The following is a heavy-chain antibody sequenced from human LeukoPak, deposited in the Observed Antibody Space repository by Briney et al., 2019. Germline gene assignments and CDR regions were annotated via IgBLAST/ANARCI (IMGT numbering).Heavy chain of an antibody. CDR1: GYTFTSYD. J-gene: IGHJ4*02. CDR3: ARGVRYFDWLSSPYFDS. CDR2: MNPNSGNT. Sequence: ASVKVSCKASGYTFTSYDINWVRQATGQGLECMGWMNPNSGNTGYAQKFQGRVTMTRNTSISTAYMELSSLRSEDTAVYYCARGVRYFDWLSSPYFDSWGQGTLVTVSS. D-gene: IGHD3-9*01. V-gene: IGHV1-8*01.